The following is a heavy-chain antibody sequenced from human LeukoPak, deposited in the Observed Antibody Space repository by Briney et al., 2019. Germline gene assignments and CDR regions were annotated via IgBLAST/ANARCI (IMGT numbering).Heavy chain of an antibody. D-gene: IGHD1-1*01. CDR3: AKRTDLAYYYYYGMDV. CDR1: GFTFSSYG. Sequence: GGSLRLSCAASGFTFSSYGMHWVRQAPGKGLEWVAVISYDGSNKYYADSVKGRFTIFRDNSKNTLYLQMNSLRAEDTAVYYCAKRTDLAYYYYYGMDVWGQGTTVTVSS. J-gene: IGHJ6*02. CDR2: ISYDGSNK. V-gene: IGHV3-30*18.